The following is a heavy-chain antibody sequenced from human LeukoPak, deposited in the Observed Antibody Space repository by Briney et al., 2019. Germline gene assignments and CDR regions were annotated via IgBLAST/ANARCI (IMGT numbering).Heavy chain of an antibody. CDR3: ARGYDSSGYYSS. Sequence: SQTLSLTCTVSGGSISSGGYYWSWIRQHPGKGLEWIGYIYYSGSTYYNPSLKSRVTISVDTSKNQFSLKLSSVTAADTAVYYCARGYDSSGYYSSWGQGTLVTVSP. D-gene: IGHD3-22*01. V-gene: IGHV4-31*03. CDR1: GGSISSGGYY. J-gene: IGHJ5*02. CDR2: IYYSGST.